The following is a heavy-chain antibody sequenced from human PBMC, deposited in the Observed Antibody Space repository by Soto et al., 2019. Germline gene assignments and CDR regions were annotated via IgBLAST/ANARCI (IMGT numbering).Heavy chain of an antibody. Sequence: EVQLVESGGGLVQPGGSLRLSCAASGFTFNNYYMVWVRQAPGRGLEWVDNINQDGSAKYYVDSVKGRFTISRDYAKSSLYLQINALRADYTAKYYCGRGFGGTHWGQGSLVTVSS. CDR3: GRGFGGTH. D-gene: IGHD2-15*01. J-gene: IGHJ4*02. CDR1: GFTFNNYY. V-gene: IGHV3-7*05. CDR2: INQDGSAK.